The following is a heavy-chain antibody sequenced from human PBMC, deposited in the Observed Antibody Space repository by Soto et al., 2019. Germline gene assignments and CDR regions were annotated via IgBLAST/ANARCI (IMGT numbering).Heavy chain of an antibody. D-gene: IGHD3-16*01. CDR2: IKSKAGGGTT. CDR3: TAYLPDETNDFDL. Sequence: EVQLMESGGCLVKPGGSLRLSCAASGVTLSNAWMSCVRQAPGKGLEWVGRIKSKAGGGTTDYAAPVKGRFTISRDDSKNTLYLQMNSLTTEDTAVYYCTAYLPDETNDFDLWGQGTMVTVSS. CDR1: GVTLSNAW. J-gene: IGHJ3*01. V-gene: IGHV3-15*01.